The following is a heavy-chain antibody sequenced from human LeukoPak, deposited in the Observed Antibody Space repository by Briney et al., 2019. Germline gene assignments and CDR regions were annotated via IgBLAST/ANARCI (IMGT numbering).Heavy chain of an antibody. CDR3: AGDIRSHNGPGGYYYYMDV. CDR2: IYASGST. J-gene: IGHJ6*03. CDR1: GDSMSDSY. Sequence: SETLSLTCTVSGDSMSDSYWSWIRQPAGKGLEWIGRIYASGSTNYNPSLKSRVTLSVDTSSNQFSLTLSSVTAADTAVYHCAGDIRSHNGPGGYYYYMDVWGKGTTVTVSS. D-gene: IGHD2-8*01. V-gene: IGHV4-4*07.